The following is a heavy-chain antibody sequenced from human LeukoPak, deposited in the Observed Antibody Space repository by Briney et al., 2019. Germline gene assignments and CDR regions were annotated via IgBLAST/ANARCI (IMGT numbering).Heavy chain of an antibody. CDR1: GYTFTGYY. V-gene: IGHV1-2*02. D-gene: IGHD6-13*01. Sequence: ASVKVSCKASGYTFTGYYMHWVRQAPGQGLEWMGWINPNSGGTNYAQKFQGRVTMTRDTSISTAYMELSRLRSDDTAVYYCARDNGVAAAGTGDYWGQGTLVTVSS. CDR2: INPNSGGT. J-gene: IGHJ4*02. CDR3: ARDNGVAAAGTGDY.